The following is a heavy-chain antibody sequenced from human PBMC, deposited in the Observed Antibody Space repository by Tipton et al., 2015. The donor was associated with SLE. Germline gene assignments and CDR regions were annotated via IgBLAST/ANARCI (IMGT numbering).Heavy chain of an antibody. Sequence: TLSLTCNVSGVSISSSYWSWIRQSPGKGLEWIGEINHSGSANYNPSLESRVTISVDTSKNQFSLNLTSVTAADTAVYFCARGGITMVRPYGDYWGQGTLVTVSS. CDR3: ARGGITMVRPYGDY. CDR1: GVSISSSY. J-gene: IGHJ4*02. V-gene: IGHV4-34*01. CDR2: INHSGSA. D-gene: IGHD3-10*01.